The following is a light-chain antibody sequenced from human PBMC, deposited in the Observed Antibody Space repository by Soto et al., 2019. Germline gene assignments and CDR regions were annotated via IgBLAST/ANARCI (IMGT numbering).Light chain of an antibody. CDR2: DAS. Sequence: DIQLTQSPSTLSASVGDRVTITCRASQSVFSWLAWYQQKPGKAPKLLIYDASTLEGGVPSRFRGSGSGTEFTLSIGGLQPDDFATYHCQQYNSFPWSFGQGTKVEVK. V-gene: IGKV1-5*01. J-gene: IGKJ1*01. CDR1: QSVFSW. CDR3: QQYNSFPWS.